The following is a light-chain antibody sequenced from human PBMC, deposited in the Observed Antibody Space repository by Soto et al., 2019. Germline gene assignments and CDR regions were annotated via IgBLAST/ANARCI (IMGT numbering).Light chain of an antibody. V-gene: IGKV3-11*01. CDR2: DAS. CDR3: QKRSNWPLMYT. J-gene: IGKJ2*01. Sequence: EIVLTQSPATLSLSPGERATLSCRASQSVSSYLAWYQQKPGQAPRLLIYDASNRTTGIPARFSGSGSGTDFTLTISSLAPEDFAFYYCQKRSNWPLMYTFGQGTKLEIK. CDR1: QSVSSY.